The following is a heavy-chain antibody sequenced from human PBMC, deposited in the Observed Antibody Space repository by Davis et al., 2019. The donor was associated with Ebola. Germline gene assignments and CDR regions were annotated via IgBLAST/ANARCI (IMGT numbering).Heavy chain of an antibody. J-gene: IGHJ4*02. Sequence: GESLKISCAASGFTFSSYAMSWVRHAPGKGLEWVSAVSGRGGSTYYADSVKGRFTISRDNSKYPPYLQMNSLGAEDTAVYYCAKDRIMITFGGVIVIRPTLYYFDYWGQGTLVTVSS. V-gene: IGHV3-23*01. CDR1: GFTFSSYA. D-gene: IGHD3-16*02. CDR2: VSGRGGST. CDR3: AKDRIMITFGGVIVIRPTLYYFDY.